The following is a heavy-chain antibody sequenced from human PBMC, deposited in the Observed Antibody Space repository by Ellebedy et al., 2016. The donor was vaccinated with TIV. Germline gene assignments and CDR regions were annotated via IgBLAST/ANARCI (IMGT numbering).Heavy chain of an antibody. J-gene: IGHJ4*02. D-gene: IGHD6-6*01. Sequence: MPSETLSLTCIVSGGPISSYYWTWIRQLPGKGLEWTGHIYYSGSTNYNPSLQSRVTISVDTSKKQFSLKLTSVTAADTAVYFCAREGSSSSGFDYWGQGTLVTVSS. CDR3: AREGSSSSGFDY. CDR2: IYYSGST. V-gene: IGHV4-59*01. CDR1: GGPISSYY.